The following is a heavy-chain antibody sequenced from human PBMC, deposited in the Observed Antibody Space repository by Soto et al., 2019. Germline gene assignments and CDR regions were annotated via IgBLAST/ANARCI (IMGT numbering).Heavy chain of an antibody. D-gene: IGHD3-16*01. J-gene: IGHJ4*01. CDR1: GFTFSNYG. V-gene: IGHV3-30-3*01. CDR2: ISYDGSNK. Sequence: GGSLRLSCTASGFTFSNYGMHWVRQAPGKGLKWVAVISYDGSNKYYADSVKGRFTISRDNSKNTLYLQMNSLRAEDTAVYYCARGRDYLGGDFDYWVHGTLVTVSS. CDR3: ARGRDYLGGDFDY.